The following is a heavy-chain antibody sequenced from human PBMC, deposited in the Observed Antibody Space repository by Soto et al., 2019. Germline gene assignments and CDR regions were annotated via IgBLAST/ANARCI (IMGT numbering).Heavy chain of an antibody. V-gene: IGHV4-59*01. CDR1: GGSISSYY. D-gene: IGHD3-22*01. Sequence: ETLSLTSTVSGGSISSYYWSWIRQPPGKGLEWIGYIYYSGSTNYNPSLKSRVTISVDTSKNQFSLKLSSVTAADTAVYYCARDPGSGYSIYYYGMDVWGQGTTVTVSS. CDR3: ARDPGSGYSIYYYGMDV. J-gene: IGHJ6*02. CDR2: IYYSGST.